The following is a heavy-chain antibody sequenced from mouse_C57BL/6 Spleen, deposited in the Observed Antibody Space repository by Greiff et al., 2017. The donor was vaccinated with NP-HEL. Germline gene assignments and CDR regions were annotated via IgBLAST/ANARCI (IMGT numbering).Heavy chain of an antibody. J-gene: IGHJ1*03. CDR2: ISYDGSN. Sequence: DVQLQESGPGLVKPSQSLSLTCSVTGYSITSGYYWNWIRQFPGNKLEWMGYISYDGSNNYNPSLKNRISITRDTSKNQFFLKLNSVTTEDTATYYCAREDYGSLWYFDVWGTGTTVTVSS. CDR3: AREDYGSLWYFDV. D-gene: IGHD1-1*01. V-gene: IGHV3-6*01. CDR1: GYSITSGYY.